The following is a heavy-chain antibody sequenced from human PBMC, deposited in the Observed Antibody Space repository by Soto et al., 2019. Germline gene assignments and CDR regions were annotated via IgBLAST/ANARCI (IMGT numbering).Heavy chain of an antibody. Sequence: EVQLVESGGGSVQPGGSLRLSCAASGFSFSSYFMAWVRQAPGEGLVSVSHVPGDGSRASYADSLRGRFTISRDNDKNTLYLQMDSLRDEDSASYCFARENWYSLDVWGQGTTVTVSS. CDR1: GFSFSSYF. D-gene: IGHD1-26*01. CDR2: VPGDGSRA. CDR3: ARENWYSLDV. J-gene: IGHJ6*02. V-gene: IGHV3-74*01.